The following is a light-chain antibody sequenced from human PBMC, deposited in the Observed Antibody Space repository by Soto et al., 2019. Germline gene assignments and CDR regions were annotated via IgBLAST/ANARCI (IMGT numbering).Light chain of an antibody. V-gene: IGKV3-15*01. CDR1: QSIRSN. Sequence: ERLLTQSPATLSVSPGERATLSYRASQSIRSNLDWYQQKPGQPPKLLIYGASSRATGVPVRFSGSGFGTEFTLTISSLQPDDSATYYCQQYKTYSLTFGGGTKVDIK. CDR3: QQYKTYSLT. CDR2: GAS. J-gene: IGKJ4*01.